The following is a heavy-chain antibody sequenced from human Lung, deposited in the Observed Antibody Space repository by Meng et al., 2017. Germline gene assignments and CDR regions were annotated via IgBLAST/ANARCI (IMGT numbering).Heavy chain of an antibody. CDR1: GGSISSSNYY. Sequence: QGQLQESGPGLVKPSPTLSLTCTVSGGSISSSNYYWSWIRQPPGKGLEWSGHIYNSGSTYYNPPLKSRITISVDTSKNQFSLKLSSVTAADTAVYYCARGQKGYFDLWGRGTLVTVSS. J-gene: IGHJ2*01. CDR2: IYNSGST. CDR3: ARGQKGYFDL. V-gene: IGHV4-30-4*01.